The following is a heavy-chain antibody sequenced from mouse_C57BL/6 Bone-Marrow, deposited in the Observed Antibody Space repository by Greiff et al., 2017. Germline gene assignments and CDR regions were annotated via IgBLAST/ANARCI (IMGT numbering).Heavy chain of an antibody. Sequence: QVQLQQPGAELVRPGSSVKLSCKASGYTFTSYWMDWVKQRPGQGLEWIGNIYPSDSETHYNQKFKDKATLTVDKSSSTAYMQLSSLTSEDSAVYYWARFYDYDGGYAMDYWGQGTSVTVSS. CDR2: IYPSDSET. D-gene: IGHD2-4*01. CDR3: ARFYDYDGGYAMDY. CDR1: GYTFTSYW. V-gene: IGHV1-61*01. J-gene: IGHJ4*01.